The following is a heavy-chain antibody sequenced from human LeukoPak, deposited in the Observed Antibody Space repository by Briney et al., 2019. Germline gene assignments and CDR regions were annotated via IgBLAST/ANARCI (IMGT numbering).Heavy chain of an antibody. Sequence: GGSLRLSCAASGFTFSSYAMSWVRQAPGKGLEWVSAISGSGGSTYYADSVKGPFTISRDNSKNTLYLQMNSLRAEDTAVYYCAISVRSSGYTSDYFDYWGQGTLVTVSS. V-gene: IGHV3-23*01. D-gene: IGHD3-22*01. J-gene: IGHJ4*02. CDR3: AISVRSSGYTSDYFDY. CDR2: ISGSGGST. CDR1: GFTFSSYA.